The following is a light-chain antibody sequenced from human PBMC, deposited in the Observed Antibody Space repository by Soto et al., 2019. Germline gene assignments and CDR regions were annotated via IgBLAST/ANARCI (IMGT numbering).Light chain of an antibody. Sequence: DIPMTQSPSSLSASVGDRVTITCRASQDIHNNIDWFQQKPGKPPKSLIFAASSLQSGVPSRFSGSGSGTDFTLTISSLQIEDFATYYCQQYNSYLLTFGGGTKVEIK. CDR1: QDIHNN. CDR2: AAS. CDR3: QQYNSYLLT. J-gene: IGKJ4*01. V-gene: IGKV1-16*01.